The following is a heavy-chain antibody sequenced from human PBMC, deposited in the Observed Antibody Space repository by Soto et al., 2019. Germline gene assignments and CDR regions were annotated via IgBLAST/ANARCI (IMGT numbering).Heavy chain of an antibody. Sequence: ASVKVSCKASGYTFTSYYMHWVRQAPGQGLEWVGIINPSGGSTTYAQKFQGRVTMTRDTSTSTVYMELSSLRSEDTAVDYCATACQQGKGRDHYYGMAVWGQGTTVTVSS. V-gene: IGHV1-46*03. CDR2: INPSGGST. CDR1: GYTFTSYY. D-gene: IGHD6-13*01. CDR3: ATACQQGKGRDHYYGMAV. J-gene: IGHJ6*02.